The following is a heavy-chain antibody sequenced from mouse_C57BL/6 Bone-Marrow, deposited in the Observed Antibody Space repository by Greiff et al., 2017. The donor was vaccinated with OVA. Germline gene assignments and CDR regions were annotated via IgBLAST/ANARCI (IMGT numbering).Heavy chain of an antibody. CDR2: INPGSGGT. J-gene: IGHJ2*01. CDR1: GYAFTNYL. Sequence: QVQLQQSGAELVRPGPSVKVSCKASGYAFTNYLIEWVKQRPGQGLEWIGVINPGSGGTNYNEKFKGKATLTADKSSSTAYMQLSSLTSEDSAVYFCARRGGQDYFDYWGQGTTLTVSS. CDR3: ARRGGQDYFDY. V-gene: IGHV1-54*01.